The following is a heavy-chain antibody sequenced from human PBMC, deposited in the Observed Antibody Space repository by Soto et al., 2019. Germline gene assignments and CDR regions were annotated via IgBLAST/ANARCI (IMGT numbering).Heavy chain of an antibody. CDR2: ISADSSKI. D-gene: IGHD2-21*02. J-gene: IGHJ5*02. CDR3: ARKDRKILTERMWFDP. CDR1: GFSFTNFA. V-gene: IGHV3-30*03. Sequence: PGGSLRLSCVGSGFSFTNFAMHWVRRAPGKGLEWPAVISADSSKIYYTDSVKGRFTISRDNFKSTLYLQMNGLKVEDSGLYYCARKDRKILTERMWFDPRGQGTPVTVS.